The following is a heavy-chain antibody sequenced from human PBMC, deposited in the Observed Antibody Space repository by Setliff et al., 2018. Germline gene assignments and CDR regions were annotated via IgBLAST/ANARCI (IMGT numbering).Heavy chain of an antibody. CDR2: IYYGGST. CDR1: GGSISSSLYY. CDR3: ARVSGMGSPPYYYYYYGMDV. Sequence: SETLSLTCTVSGGSISSSLYYWGWIRQPPGKGLEWIGSIYYGGSTYYNPSLKSRVTISVDTSKNQFSLKLSSVTAADTAVYYCARVSGMGSPPYYYYYYGMDVWGQGTTVTVSS. J-gene: IGHJ6*02. V-gene: IGHV4-39*07. D-gene: IGHD6-25*01.